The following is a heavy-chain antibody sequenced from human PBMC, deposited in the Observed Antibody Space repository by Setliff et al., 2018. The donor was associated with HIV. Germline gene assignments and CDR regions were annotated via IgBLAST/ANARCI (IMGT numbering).Heavy chain of an antibody. J-gene: IGHJ6*02. CDR3: ARDPSIAVAGAAV. Sequence: SVKVSCKASGGSISISVISWVRQAPGQGLEWMGGILGTPKYAQKFQGRVAITADESTSTAYMELSSLRSEDTAVYYCARDPSIAVAGAAVWGQGTTVTVSS. CDR1: GGSISISV. D-gene: IGHD6-19*01. CDR2: ILGTP. V-gene: IGHV1-69*13.